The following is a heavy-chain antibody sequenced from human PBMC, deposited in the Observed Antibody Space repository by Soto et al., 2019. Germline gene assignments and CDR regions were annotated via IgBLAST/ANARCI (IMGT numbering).Heavy chain of an antibody. CDR1: GFTFSSYS. D-gene: IGHD4-4*01. CDR2: ISSSSSYI. J-gene: IGHJ3*02. V-gene: IGHV3-21*01. CDR3: EYSRDGYNVAFDI. Sequence: XASLRLSCAASGFTFSSYSMNWVRQAPGKGLEWVSSISSSSSYIYYADSVKGRFTISRDNAKNSLYLQMNSLRAEDTAVYYCEYSRDGYNVAFDIWGQGTMVTVSS.